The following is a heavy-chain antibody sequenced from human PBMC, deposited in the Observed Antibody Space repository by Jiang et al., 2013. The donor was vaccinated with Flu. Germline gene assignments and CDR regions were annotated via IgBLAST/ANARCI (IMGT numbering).Heavy chain of an antibody. CDR3: GSSNYGIEYFQY. CDR1: GGSISTTGYY. J-gene: IGHJ1*01. V-gene: IGHV4-39*01. D-gene: IGHD3-10*01. Sequence: GLVKPSETLSLTCTVSGGSISTTGYYWGWIRQSPVKGLEWIGSLFYSGTTYYNPSLRSRVTISADASKTQFSLRLSSVSAADTAVYYCGSSNYGIEYFQYWGQGTLVTVSS. CDR2: LFYSGTT.